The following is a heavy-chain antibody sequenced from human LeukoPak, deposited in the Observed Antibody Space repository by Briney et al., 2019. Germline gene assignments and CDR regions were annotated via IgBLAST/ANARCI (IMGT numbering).Heavy chain of an antibody. CDR3: ARQPVMTAPGANDAFDI. Sequence: KSSETLSLTCAVYGGSFSGYYWSWIRQPPGKGLEWIGEINHSGSTNYNPSLKSRVTISVDTSKNQFSLKLSSVTAADTAVYYCARQPVMTAPGANDAFDIWGQGTMVTVSS. J-gene: IGHJ3*02. CDR1: GGSFSGYY. CDR2: INHSGST. D-gene: IGHD2-21*02. V-gene: IGHV4-34*01.